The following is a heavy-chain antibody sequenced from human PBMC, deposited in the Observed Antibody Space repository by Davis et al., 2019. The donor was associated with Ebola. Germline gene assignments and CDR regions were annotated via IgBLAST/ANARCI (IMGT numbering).Heavy chain of an antibody. D-gene: IGHD4-17*01. CDR2: ISGSGGST. J-gene: IGHJ4*02. Sequence: GESLKISCAASGFTFSSYAMSWVRPAPGKGLEWVSAISGSGGSTYYADSVKGRFTISRDNSKNTLYLQMNSLRAEDTAVYYCAKQVNYGDYAWSWGQGTLVTVSS. CDR3: AKQVNYGDYAWS. CDR1: GFTFSSYA. V-gene: IGHV3-23*01.